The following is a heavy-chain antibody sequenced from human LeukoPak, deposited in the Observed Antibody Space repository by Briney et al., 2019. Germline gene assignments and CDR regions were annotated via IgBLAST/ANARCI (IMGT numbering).Heavy chain of an antibody. CDR3: ARGNGRWDYGSGSYKDYMDV. Sequence: ASVKVSCKASGYTFTSYAISWVRQAPGQGLEWMGWISAYNGNTNYAQKLQGRVSMTTDIFTSTAYMDLRSLRSDDTAVYYCARGNGRWDYGSGSYKDYMDVWGKGTTVTISS. CDR2: ISAYNGNT. D-gene: IGHD3-10*01. J-gene: IGHJ6*03. CDR1: GYTFTSYA. V-gene: IGHV1-18*01.